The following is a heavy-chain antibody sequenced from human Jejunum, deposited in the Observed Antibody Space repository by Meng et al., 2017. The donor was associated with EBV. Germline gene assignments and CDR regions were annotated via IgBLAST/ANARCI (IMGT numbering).Heavy chain of an antibody. J-gene: IGHJ4*02. Sequence: QRQLQEPGPGLVKPSETLSLTCTASGGSVNSGNVYWSWIRQPPGKGLEWIGYIYYSGSTNYIPSLKSRVTISLDTSKNQFSLKLSSVTAADTAVYYCAGLRYSGYDRAFNYWGQGALVTVSS. CDR3: AGLRYSGYDRAFNY. D-gene: IGHD5-12*01. V-gene: IGHV4-61*01. CDR1: GGSVNSGNVY. CDR2: IYYSGST.